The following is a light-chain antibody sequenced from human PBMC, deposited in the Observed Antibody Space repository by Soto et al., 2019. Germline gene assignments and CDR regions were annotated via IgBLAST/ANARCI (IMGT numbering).Light chain of an antibody. J-gene: IGKJ4*01. CDR3: QQFKSYPLT. CDR2: AAS. CDR1: QGISSD. Sequence: DIQMTQSPSTLSGSVGDRFTITCRASQGISSDLAWYQQKPGKAPKLLIYAASTLQSGVPSRFSGSGSGTDFTLTISSLQPEDFATYYCQQFKSYPLTFGGGTKVDIK. V-gene: IGKV1-9*01.